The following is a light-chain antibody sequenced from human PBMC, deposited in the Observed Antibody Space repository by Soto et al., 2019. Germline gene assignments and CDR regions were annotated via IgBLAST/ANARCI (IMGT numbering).Light chain of an antibody. J-gene: IGKJ1*01. V-gene: IGKV1-12*01. Sequence: SLSAAVGDRVTITCRAARDVSRWLAWYQHRPGEAPKLLIYLASTLQSGVPSRFSGSGSGTEFNLTISGLQTEDFATYYCQQAKSFPRSFGQGTKVDIK. CDR2: LAS. CDR1: RDVSRW. CDR3: QQAKSFPRS.